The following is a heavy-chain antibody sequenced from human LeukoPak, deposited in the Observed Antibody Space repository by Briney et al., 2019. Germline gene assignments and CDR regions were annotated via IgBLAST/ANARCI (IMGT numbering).Heavy chain of an antibody. CDR2: IIPIFGIA. CDR3: ARSPDLRDFDWGHVYYFDY. CDR1: GGNFSSYA. J-gene: IGHJ4*02. Sequence: SVKVSCKASGGNFSSYAISWVRQAPGQGLEWMGRIIPIFGIANYAQKFQGRVTITADKSTSTAYMELSSLRSEDTAVYYCARSPDLRDFDWGHVYYFDYWGQGTLVTVSS. D-gene: IGHD3-9*01. V-gene: IGHV1-69*04.